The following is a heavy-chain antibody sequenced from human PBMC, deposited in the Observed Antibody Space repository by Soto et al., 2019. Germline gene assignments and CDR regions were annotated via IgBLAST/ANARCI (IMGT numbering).Heavy chain of an antibody. V-gene: IGHV4-31*03. Sequence: SATLSLTCTVSGGSISSGGYYWSWIRQHPGKGLEWIGYIYYSGSTYYNPSLKSRVTISVDTSKNQFPLKLSSVTAADTAVYYCARGSVVAATLFDYWGQGTLVTVSS. J-gene: IGHJ4*02. D-gene: IGHD2-15*01. CDR3: ARGSVVAATLFDY. CDR1: GGSISSGGYY. CDR2: IYYSGST.